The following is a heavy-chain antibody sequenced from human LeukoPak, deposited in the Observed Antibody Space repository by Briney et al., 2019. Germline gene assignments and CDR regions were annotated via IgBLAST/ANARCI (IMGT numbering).Heavy chain of an antibody. D-gene: IGHD6-13*01. CDR2: INHSGST. CDR3: ARDILATSIAAPYY. J-gene: IGHJ4*02. Sequence: SETLSLTCAVYGGSFSGYYWSWIRQPPGKGLEWIGEINHSGSTNYNPSLKSRVTISVDTSKNQFSLKLSSVNAADTAVYYCARDILATSIAAPYYWGQGTLVTVSS. CDR1: GGSFSGYY. V-gene: IGHV4-34*01.